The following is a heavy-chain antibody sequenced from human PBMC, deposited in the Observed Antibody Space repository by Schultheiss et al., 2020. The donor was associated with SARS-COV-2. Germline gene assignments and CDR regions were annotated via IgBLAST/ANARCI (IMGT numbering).Heavy chain of an antibody. V-gene: IGHV3-33*08. CDR2: IWYDGSNK. J-gene: IGHJ6*02. CDR1: GFTFDDYA. CDR3: ARVDVEMATIGYGMDV. Sequence: GGSLRLSCAASGFTFDDYAMHWVRQAPGKGLEWVAVIWYDGSNKYYADSVKGRFTISRDNSKNTLYLQMNSLRAEDTAVYYCARVDVEMATIGYGMDVWGQGTTVTVSS. D-gene: IGHD5-24*01.